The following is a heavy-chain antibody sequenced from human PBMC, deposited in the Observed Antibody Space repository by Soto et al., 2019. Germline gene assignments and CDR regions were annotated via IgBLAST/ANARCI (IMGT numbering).Heavy chain of an antibody. V-gene: IGHV1-2*02. J-gene: IGHJ5*02. CDR2: IIPNNGGT. D-gene: IGHD3-22*01. CDR3: ARGTFDSSGNYFAGWFDP. Sequence: QVQLEQSGAEVKKPGASVKVSCKASGYSFTDYYIHWVRQAPGQGLEWMGWIIPNNGGTKYAQKFQDRVTMTRDTSITTGYMERSRLRSDDTAFYYCARGTFDSSGNYFAGWFDPWGQGTLVTVSS. CDR1: GYSFTDYY.